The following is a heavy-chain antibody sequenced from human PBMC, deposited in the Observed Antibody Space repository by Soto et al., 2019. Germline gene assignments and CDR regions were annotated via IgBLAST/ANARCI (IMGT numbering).Heavy chain of an antibody. Sequence: AVKVSCNASGGTFSSYAISWVRHAPGQGLEWMGGIIPIFGTANYAQKFQGRVTITADESTSTAYMELSSLRSEDTAVYYCASAGYRRSSIGNVDYWGQGTLVTVSS. D-gene: IGHD6-6*01. CDR3: ASAGYRRSSIGNVDY. CDR2: IIPIFGTA. V-gene: IGHV1-69*13. J-gene: IGHJ4*02. CDR1: GGTFSSYA.